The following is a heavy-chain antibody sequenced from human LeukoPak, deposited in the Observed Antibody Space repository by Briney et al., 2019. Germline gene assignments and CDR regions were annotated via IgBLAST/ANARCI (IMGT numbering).Heavy chain of an antibody. CDR1: GYTFTGYY. V-gene: IGHV1-2*02. J-gene: IGHJ4*02. CDR2: INANSAGT. Sequence: ASVKVSCKASGYTFTGYYMHWVRQAPGQGLEWMGWINANSAGTNYAQKFQGRVTMTTDTSISTAYMELSSLRSDDTAVYYCVRGRPVYDTSGYSLDYWGQGTLVTASS. D-gene: IGHD3-22*01. CDR3: VRGRPVYDTSGYSLDY.